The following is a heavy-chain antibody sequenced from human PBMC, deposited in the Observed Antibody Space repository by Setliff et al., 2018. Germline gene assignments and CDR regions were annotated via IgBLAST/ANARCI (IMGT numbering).Heavy chain of an antibody. CDR1: GVTVSDAW. J-gene: IGHJ5*02. CDR3: VKLVPQAISSDP. D-gene: IGHD3-10*01. CDR2: IKSKSDGETT. Sequence: ETLSLSCAASGVTVSDAWMGWVRQTPGEGLDWVGRIKSKSDGETTEYTAPVKGRFTISRDDAKSTLYLQMNSLKTEDTAVYYCVKLVPQAISSDPWGQGTLVTVSS. V-gene: IGHV3-15*01.